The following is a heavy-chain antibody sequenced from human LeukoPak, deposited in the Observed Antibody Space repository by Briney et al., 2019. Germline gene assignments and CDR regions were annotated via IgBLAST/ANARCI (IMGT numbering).Heavy chain of an antibody. D-gene: IGHD3-3*01. Sequence: PGGSLKLSCSVSGLTFSDSAIHWVRHAAGKGLEWVGRIRSKTKSAETAYAASVKGRFTISRDDSKDTAYLQMNSLKPEDTAVYYCTSPAHDFDIWSGYYSLWGHGTQVTVSS. CDR1: GLTFSDSA. CDR2: IRSKTKSAET. CDR3: TSPAHDFDIWSGYYSL. J-gene: IGHJ4*01. V-gene: IGHV3-73*01.